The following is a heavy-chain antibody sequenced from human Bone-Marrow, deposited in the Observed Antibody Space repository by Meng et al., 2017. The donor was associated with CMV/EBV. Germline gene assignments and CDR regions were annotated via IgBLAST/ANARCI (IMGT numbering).Heavy chain of an antibody. CDR3: ARDSYYDVYYYGMDV. Sequence: GESLKISCAASGFTFSSYSMNWVRQAPGKGLEWVSSISSSSSYIYYADSVKGRFTISRDNAKNSLYLQMNSLRAEDTAVYYCARDSYYDVYYYGMDVWGQGTTVTVSS. D-gene: IGHD3-22*01. V-gene: IGHV3-21*01. CDR2: ISSSSSYI. J-gene: IGHJ6*02. CDR1: GFTFSSYS.